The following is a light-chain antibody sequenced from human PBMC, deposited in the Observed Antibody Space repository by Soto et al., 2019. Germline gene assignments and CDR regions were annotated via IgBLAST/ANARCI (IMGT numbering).Light chain of an antibody. CDR3: QQFATSLIT. CDR2: SAS. Sequence: EIVLTQSPGTLSLSPGERATLSCSASQSVSNSALAWYQQKPGQAPTLLIYSASTRATGIPDRFSGSGSGTDFTLTISRLEPEDFAMYYCQQFATSLITFGQGARLEIK. V-gene: IGKV3-20*01. J-gene: IGKJ5*01. CDR1: QSVSNSA.